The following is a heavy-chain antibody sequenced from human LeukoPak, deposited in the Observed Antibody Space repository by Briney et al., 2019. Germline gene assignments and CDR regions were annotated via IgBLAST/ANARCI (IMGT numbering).Heavy chain of an antibody. J-gene: IGHJ4*02. CDR3: ARVPPSFAAAMVTDYFDY. V-gene: IGHV3-7*01. D-gene: IGHD5-18*01. CDR1: GFTFSSYW. CDR2: IKQDGSEK. Sequence: SGGSLRLSCAASGFTFSSYWMSWVRQAPGKGLEWVANIKQDGSEKYYVDSVKGRFTISRDNAENSLYLQMNSLRAEDTAVYYCARVPPSFAAAMVTDYFDYWGQGTLVTVSS.